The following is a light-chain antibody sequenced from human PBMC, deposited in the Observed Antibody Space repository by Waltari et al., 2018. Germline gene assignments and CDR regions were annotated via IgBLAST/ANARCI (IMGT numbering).Light chain of an antibody. V-gene: IGLV1-51*01. CDR2: DNN. CDR1: SSNLGTNY. Sequence: QSVLTQPPSVSAAPGQKVTISCSGSSSNLGTNYVSWYQQLPGTAPKLLIYDNNNRPSGIPDRFSGSKSGTSATLGITGLQTGDEADYYCGTWDTSLSTVLFGGGTKLTVL. CDR3: GTWDTSLSTVL. J-gene: IGLJ2*01.